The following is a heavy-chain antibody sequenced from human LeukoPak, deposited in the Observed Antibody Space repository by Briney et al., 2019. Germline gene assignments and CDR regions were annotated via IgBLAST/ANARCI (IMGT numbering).Heavy chain of an antibody. Sequence: PGRSLRLSCEASGLTFSNSWMHWVRQVPGKGLVWVSRMYGDMRDISYADSVKGRFTISRDNAKNTVYLQMNSLRGEDTAVYYCARDLGLRGSTWGQGTLVTVSS. D-gene: IGHD5-12*01. CDR2: MYGDMRDI. V-gene: IGHV3-74*01. CDR1: GLTFSNSW. J-gene: IGHJ5*02. CDR3: ARDLGLRGST.